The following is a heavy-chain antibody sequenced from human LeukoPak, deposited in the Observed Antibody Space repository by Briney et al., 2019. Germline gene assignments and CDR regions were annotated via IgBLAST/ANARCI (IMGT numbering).Heavy chain of an antibody. Sequence: PGGSLRLSCAASGFTFSSYAVSWVRQAPGKGLEWVSAISGSGGSTYYADSVKGRFTISRDNSKNTLYLQMNSLRAEDTAVYYCAKVFGGARGTFDIWGQGTMVTVSS. CDR3: AKVFGGARGTFDI. V-gene: IGHV3-23*01. J-gene: IGHJ3*02. D-gene: IGHD3-10*01. CDR1: GFTFSSYA. CDR2: ISGSGGST.